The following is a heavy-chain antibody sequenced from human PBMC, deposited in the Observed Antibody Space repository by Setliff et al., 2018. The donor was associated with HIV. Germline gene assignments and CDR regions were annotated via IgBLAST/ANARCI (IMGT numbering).Heavy chain of an antibody. CDR1: GGSLTGYF. CDR2: VNRDGDA. D-gene: IGHD3-10*01. J-gene: IGHJ6*02. Sequence: SETLSLTCAVYGGSLTGYFWTWIRQSPGKGLEWVGQVNRDGDAHDNPSLRSRVTISVDTSKNKFSLKLTSMTDADTAVYYCARGWVRGPIISPGTYFSYGLDVWGQGTPVTVSS. V-gene: IGHV4-34*01. CDR3: ARGWVRGPIISPGTYFSYGLDV.